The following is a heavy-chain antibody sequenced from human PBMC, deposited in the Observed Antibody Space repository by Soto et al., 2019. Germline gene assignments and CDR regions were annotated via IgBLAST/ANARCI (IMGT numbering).Heavy chain of an antibody. Sequence: GESLKISCKGSGYSFTSYWIGWVRQMPGKGLEWMGIIYPADSDTRYSPSFQGQVTISADKSISTAYLQWSSLKASDTAMYYWARQLTGYSSSWYVFPFDYWSQGTLVTVS. D-gene: IGHD6-13*01. J-gene: IGHJ4*02. CDR1: GYSFTSYW. CDR3: ARQLTGYSSSWYVFPFDY. CDR2: IYPADSDT. V-gene: IGHV5-51*01.